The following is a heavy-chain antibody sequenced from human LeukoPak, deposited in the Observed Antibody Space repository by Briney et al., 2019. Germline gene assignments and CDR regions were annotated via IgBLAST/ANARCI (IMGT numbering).Heavy chain of an antibody. V-gene: IGHV3-21*01. D-gene: IGHD6-19*01. J-gene: IGHJ4*02. CDR2: ISTSGSYK. CDR3: ARDYPTAQWLLSGGDY. Sequence: GGSLRLSCVASGFTFSDYSMNWARQPPGKGLEWVSSISTSGSYKFYADSVKGRFTISRGNAKNSLSLQMNSLRAEDTAIYYCARDYPTAQWLLSGGDYWGQGTLDTVSS. CDR1: GFTFSDYS.